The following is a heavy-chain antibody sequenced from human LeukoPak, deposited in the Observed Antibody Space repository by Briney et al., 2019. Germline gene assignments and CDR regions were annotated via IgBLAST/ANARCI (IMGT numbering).Heavy chain of an antibody. CDR3: ARDREQQLATAPDY. CDR1: GYTFNSYG. V-gene: IGHV1-18*01. Sequence: ASVNVSCKASGYTFNSYGISWVQQAPGQGLEWIGWIRAYNGNTKYVQKLVGRVTMTTDTSTSTAYMELRSLRSDDTAVYYCARDREQQLATAPDYSGQGTLVTVSS. CDR2: IRAYNGNT. J-gene: IGHJ4*02. D-gene: IGHD6-13*01.